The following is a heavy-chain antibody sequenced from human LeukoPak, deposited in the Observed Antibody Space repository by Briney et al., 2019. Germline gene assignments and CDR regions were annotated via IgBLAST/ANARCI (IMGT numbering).Heavy chain of an antibody. Sequence: SETLSLTCAVYGGSFSGYYWSWIRQPPGKGLEWIGEISHSGSTNYNPSLKSRVTISVDTSKNQFSLKLSSVTAADTAVYYCARLQLGIARLNWYFDLWGRGTLVTVSS. V-gene: IGHV4-34*01. D-gene: IGHD7-27*01. CDR2: ISHSGST. CDR1: GGSFSGYY. CDR3: ARLQLGIARLNWYFDL. J-gene: IGHJ2*01.